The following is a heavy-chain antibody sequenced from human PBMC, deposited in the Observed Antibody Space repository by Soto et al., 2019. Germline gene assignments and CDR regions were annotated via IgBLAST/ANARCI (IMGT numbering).Heavy chain of an antibody. CDR1: GYTFSNYG. CDR2: ISAYNGDT. Sequence: ASVKVSCKASGYTFSNYGIGWVRQAPGQGLEWMGWISAYNGDTNYAQKVQGRATMTTDTSTSTAYLELRSLRSDDTAVYYCARAVSYSSRWTPYYYYAMDVWG. D-gene: IGHD6-13*01. J-gene: IGHJ6*02. V-gene: IGHV1-18*01. CDR3: ARAVSYSSRWTPYYYYAMDV.